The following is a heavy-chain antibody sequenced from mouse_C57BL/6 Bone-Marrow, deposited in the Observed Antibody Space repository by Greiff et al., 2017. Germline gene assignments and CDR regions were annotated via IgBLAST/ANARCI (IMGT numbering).Heavy chain of an antibody. Sequence: QVTLKVSGPGILQSSQTLSLSCSFSGFSLSTSGMGVSWIRQPSGKGLEWLAHFYWDDDKRHNPSLKSRLTISKDTSCNQVFLKITRVDTADADTYFYDSCLPHWYVDVWGTGTTVTVSS. D-gene: IGHD1-2*01. CDR3: DSCLPHWYVDV. CDR1: GFSLSTSGMG. V-gene: IGHV8-12*01. CDR2: FYWDDDK. J-gene: IGHJ1*03.